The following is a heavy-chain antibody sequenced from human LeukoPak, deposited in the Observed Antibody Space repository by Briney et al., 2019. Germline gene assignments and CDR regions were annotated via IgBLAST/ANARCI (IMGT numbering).Heavy chain of an antibody. CDR1: GFTFSGYR. CDR3: AKIGYNYAYDY. V-gene: IGHV3-7*05. CDR2: IKEDGSEK. J-gene: IGHJ4*02. Sequence: GRSLRLSCAASGFTFSGYRMSWVRQAPGKGLEWVANIKEDGSEKYYVDSVKGRLTISRDNAKNSLYLQMNSLRAEDTAMYYCAKIGYNYAYDYLGQGTLVTVSS. D-gene: IGHD5-18*01.